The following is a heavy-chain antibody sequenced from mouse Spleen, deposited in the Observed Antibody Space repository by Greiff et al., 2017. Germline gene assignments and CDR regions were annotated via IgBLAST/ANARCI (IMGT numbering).Heavy chain of an antibody. J-gene: IGHJ1*03. CDR2: IDPSDSYT. CDR1: GYTFTSYW. Sequence: LQQPGAELVMPGASVKLSCKASGYTFTSYWMHWVKQRPGQGLEWIGEIDPSDSYTNYNQKFKGKATLTVDKSSSTAYMQLSSLTSEDSAVYYCARSNWYFDVWGTGTTVTVSS. CDR3: ARSNWYFDV. V-gene: IGHV1-69*01.